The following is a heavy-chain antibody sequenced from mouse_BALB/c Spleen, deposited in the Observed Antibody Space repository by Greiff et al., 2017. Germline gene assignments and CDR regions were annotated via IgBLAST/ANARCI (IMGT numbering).Heavy chain of an antibody. Sequence: EVKLMESGPGLVKPSQSLSLTCSVTGYSFTSGYYWNWIRQFPGNKLEWMGYISYDGSNNYNPSLKNRISITRDTSKNQFFLKLNSVTTEDTATYYCARESYGKDYWGQGTTLTVSS. CDR3: ARESYGKDY. CDR2: ISYDGSN. J-gene: IGHJ2*01. V-gene: IGHV3-6*02. D-gene: IGHD2-1*01. CDR1: GYSFTSGYY.